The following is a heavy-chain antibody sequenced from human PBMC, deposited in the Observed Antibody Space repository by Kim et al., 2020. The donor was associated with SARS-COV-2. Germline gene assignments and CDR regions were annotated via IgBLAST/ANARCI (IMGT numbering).Heavy chain of an antibody. D-gene: IGHD3-10*01. CDR3: AREGSGSYNWLDP. V-gene: IGHV1-3*01. Sequence: QDSQNFQGGITFTTDTSANMFYMDLSSLRSEDTAVYYCAREGSGSYNWLDPWGQGTLVTVSS. J-gene: IGHJ5*02.